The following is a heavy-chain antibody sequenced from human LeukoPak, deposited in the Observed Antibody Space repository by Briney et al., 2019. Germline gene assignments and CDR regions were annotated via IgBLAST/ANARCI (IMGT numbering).Heavy chain of an antibody. CDR3: ARQSNGRTGFDP. V-gene: IGHV5-51*01. CDR1: GYSFTSYW. Sequence: GASLKISCKGSGYSFTSYWICWVRQMPGKRLEWMVIIYPGDSDTRYSPSFQVQVTISADKSISTAYLQWSSLKAADTAMYYCARQSNGRTGFDPWGQGTLVTVSS. CDR2: IYPGDSDT. D-gene: IGHD2-8*01. J-gene: IGHJ5*02.